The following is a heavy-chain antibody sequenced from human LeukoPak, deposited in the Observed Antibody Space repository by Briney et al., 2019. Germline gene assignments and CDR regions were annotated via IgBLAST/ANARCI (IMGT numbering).Heavy chain of an antibody. CDR3: ARGTRNLYYYDSSGYSPDY. CDR2: INPSGGST. V-gene: IGHV1-46*01. Sequence: ASVKVSCKASGYTFTSYYMHWVRQAPGQGLEWMGIINPSGGSTSYAQKFQGRVTMTRDTSTSTVYMELSSLRSEDTAVYYCARGTRNLYYYDSSGYSPDYWGQGTLVTVSS. CDR1: GYTFTSYY. J-gene: IGHJ4*02. D-gene: IGHD3-22*01.